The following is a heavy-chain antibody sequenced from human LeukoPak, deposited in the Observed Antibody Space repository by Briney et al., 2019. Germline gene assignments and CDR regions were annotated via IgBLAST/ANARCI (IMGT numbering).Heavy chain of an antibody. CDR3: ARVVDHDYGDYYLDY. CDR2: ISSSGGTI. D-gene: IGHD4-17*01. Sequence: PGGSLRLSCAASGFTFSDYYMSWIRQAPGKGLEWVSYISSSGGTIYYADSVKGRLTISRDNSKNTLYLQMNSLRAEDTAVYYCARVVDHDYGDYYLDYWGQGTLVTVSS. CDR1: GFTFSDYY. J-gene: IGHJ4*02. V-gene: IGHV3-11*01.